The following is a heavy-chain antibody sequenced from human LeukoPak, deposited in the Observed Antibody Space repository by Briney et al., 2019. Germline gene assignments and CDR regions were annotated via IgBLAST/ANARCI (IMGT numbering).Heavy chain of an antibody. CDR3: TIIPNVILFTHYFEY. Sequence: PVKVSCKASGGVFTTYAVSWVRQAPGQGLEWMGSIIPFLGTTNYAQKFQGRVTITADEPTRTAYMELTYVRSDDTAVYYCTIIPNVILFTHYFEYWGQGTLVTVSS. CDR1: GGVFTTYA. J-gene: IGHJ4*02. V-gene: IGHV1-69*11. D-gene: IGHD2-21*01. CDR2: IIPFLGTT.